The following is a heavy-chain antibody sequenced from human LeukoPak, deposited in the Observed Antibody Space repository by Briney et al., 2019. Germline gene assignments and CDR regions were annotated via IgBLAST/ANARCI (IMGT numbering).Heavy chain of an antibody. CDR2: INHSGST. Sequence: SETLSLTCAVYGGSFSGYYWSWIRQPPGKGLEWIGEINHSGSTNYNPSLKSRVSISIDPSKNQFSLKLTSVTAADTAVYYCARDPTYWGQGILVTVSS. V-gene: IGHV4-34*01. CDR1: GGSFSGYY. CDR3: ARDPTY. J-gene: IGHJ4*02.